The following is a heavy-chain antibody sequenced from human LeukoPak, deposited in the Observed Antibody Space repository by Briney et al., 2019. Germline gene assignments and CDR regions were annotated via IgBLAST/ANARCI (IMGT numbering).Heavy chain of an antibody. CDR1: GGSFSGYY. D-gene: IGHD6-13*01. CDR3: ARNDQAAAGTVWLDP. V-gene: IGHV4-34*01. Sequence: KPSETLSLTCAVYGGSFSGYYWSWVRQPPGKGLEWIGEIYHSGSTNYNPSLKSRVTISVDKSKNQFSLKLSSVTAADTAVYYCARNDQAAAGTVWLDPWGQGTLVTVSS. CDR2: IYHSGST. J-gene: IGHJ5*02.